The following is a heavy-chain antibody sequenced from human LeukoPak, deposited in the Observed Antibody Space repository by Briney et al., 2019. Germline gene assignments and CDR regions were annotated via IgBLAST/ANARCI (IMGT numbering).Heavy chain of an antibody. J-gene: IGHJ3*02. D-gene: IGHD3-10*01. CDR2: TYYRSKWYN. V-gene: IGHV6-1*01. Sequence: SQTLSLTCAISGDSVSSNSAARNWIRQSPSRGLEWLGRTYYRSKWYNDYAVSVKSRITINPDTSKNQFSLQLNSVTPEDTAVYYCAREETYYYGSGGHAFDIWGQGTMVTVSS. CDR3: AREETYYYGSGGHAFDI. CDR1: GDSVSSNSAA.